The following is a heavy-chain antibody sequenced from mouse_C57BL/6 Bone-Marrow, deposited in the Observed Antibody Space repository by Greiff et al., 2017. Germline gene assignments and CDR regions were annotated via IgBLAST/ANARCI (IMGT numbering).Heavy chain of an antibody. CDR2: ISGGGGNT. CDR3: SRQVTTVLATKYFDV. CDR1: GFTFSSYT. D-gene: IGHD1-1*01. J-gene: IGHJ1*03. V-gene: IGHV5-9*01. Sequence: EVKVEESGGGLVKPGGSLKLSCAASGFTFSSYTMSWVRQTPEKRLQWVAAISGGGGNTYYPDSVKGRFTISRDNDKNILYLQMSRLRSEDTALYYCSRQVTTVLATKYFDVWGTGTTVTVSS.